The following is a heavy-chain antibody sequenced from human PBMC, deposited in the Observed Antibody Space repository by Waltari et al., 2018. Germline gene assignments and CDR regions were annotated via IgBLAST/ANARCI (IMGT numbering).Heavy chain of an antibody. J-gene: IGHJ4*02. Sequence: QVQLQQSGPGLVKPSQTLSLTCAISGDSVSSNSAAWTWIRQSPSRGIEWLGRKYYMCKWYNDYAVSVKSRITINPDTSKNQFSLQLNSVTPEDTGVYYCAREREGGTGDERVDFDYWGQGALVTVSS. CDR1: GDSVSSNSAA. CDR2: KYYMCKWYN. CDR3: AREREGGTGDERVDFDY. D-gene: IGHD7-27*01. V-gene: IGHV6-1*01.